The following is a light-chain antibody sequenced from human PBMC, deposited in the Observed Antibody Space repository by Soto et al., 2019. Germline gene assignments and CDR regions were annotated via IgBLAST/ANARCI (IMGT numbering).Light chain of an antibody. CDR3: QQYGSAPT. V-gene: IGKV3-20*01. Sequence: EIVWTQSPGTLSLSPGERATLSCRASQSVGSSYLAWYQQTPGQAPRLLIYGASIRATGIPDRFSGSGSGTDFTLSISRLEPDDFAVYYCQQYGSAPTFGQGTKVDIK. CDR2: GAS. J-gene: IGKJ1*01. CDR1: QSVGSSY.